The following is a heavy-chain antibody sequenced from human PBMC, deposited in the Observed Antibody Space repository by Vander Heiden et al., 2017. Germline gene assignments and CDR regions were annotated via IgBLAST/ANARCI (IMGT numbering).Heavy chain of an antibody. D-gene: IGHD1-26*01. CDR3: ARGGAVVGSTAAFDV. CDR2: IHFGGST. J-gene: IGHJ3*01. Sequence: QVQLQASGPGLVKPSETLSLTCTVSGGSISGYYWNWIRQPPGKGLEWIGFIHFGGSTNSNPSLKRRVIISVDRPKNQLSLNLTSVTAADTALYFCARGGAVVGSTAAFDVWGQGTMVAVSS. CDR1: GGSISGYY. V-gene: IGHV4-59*01.